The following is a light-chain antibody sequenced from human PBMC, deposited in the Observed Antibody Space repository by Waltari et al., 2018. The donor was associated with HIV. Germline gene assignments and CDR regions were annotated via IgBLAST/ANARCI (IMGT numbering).Light chain of an antibody. V-gene: IGLV2-11*01. CDR3: CSNAARATYV. CDR2: HVT. CDR1: SSDVGGYTY. J-gene: IGLJ1*01. Sequence: QSALAQPRSVSGSPGQSVTISCPGTSSDVGGYTYVSWFQHHPGKAPKLIIYHVTKRPSGVPDRFSASKSGNTASLTISGLQAEDEAEYYCCSNAARATYVFGTGTQVTVL.